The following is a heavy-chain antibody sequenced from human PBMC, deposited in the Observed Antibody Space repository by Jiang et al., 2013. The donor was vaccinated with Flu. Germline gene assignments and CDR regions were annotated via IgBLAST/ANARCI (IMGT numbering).Heavy chain of an antibody. CDR1: GGSIGTYY. Sequence: SLTCTVSGGSIGTYYWSWIRXPPGKELECIGYISTMGRQLQPSLNSRVTISMDTSKNQFSLRLNSATAADTAVYYCARSDSYCGGYCYRFDAFDIWGQGTLVTVSS. CDR3: ARSDSYCGGYCYRFDAFDI. CDR2: ISTMGR. J-gene: IGHJ3*02. D-gene: IGHD2-21*02. V-gene: IGHV4-4*09.